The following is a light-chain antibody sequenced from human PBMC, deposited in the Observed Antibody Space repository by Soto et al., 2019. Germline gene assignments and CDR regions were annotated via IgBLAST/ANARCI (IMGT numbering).Light chain of an antibody. CDR2: AAS. Sequence: EIVLTQSPGTLSLSPGEGATLSCRASQIVSSGFLAWYQQTPGQAPRLLIYAASYRATGIPDRFSGSGSGTDFTLTISSLEPEDFAVYYCQQRARWPSTFGPGTKVEIK. CDR1: QIVSSGF. J-gene: IGKJ2*02. V-gene: IGKV3D-20*02. CDR3: QQRARWPST.